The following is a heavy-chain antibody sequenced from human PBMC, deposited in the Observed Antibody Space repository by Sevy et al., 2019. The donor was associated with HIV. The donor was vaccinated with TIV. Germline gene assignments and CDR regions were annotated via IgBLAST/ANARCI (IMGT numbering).Heavy chain of an antibody. D-gene: IGHD2-15*01. CDR3: AREDIVLGEDNYYGIDV. Sequence: GGSLRLSCAASGFSVSSNYMSWVRQAPGKGPEWVSVIHSGGKISYANSVQGRLTNSRDNAKNTLYLQMNSLRAEDTAVYYCAREDIVLGEDNYYGIDVWGQGTTVTVS. CDR2: IHSGGKI. CDR1: GFSVSSNY. J-gene: IGHJ6*02. V-gene: IGHV3-53*01.